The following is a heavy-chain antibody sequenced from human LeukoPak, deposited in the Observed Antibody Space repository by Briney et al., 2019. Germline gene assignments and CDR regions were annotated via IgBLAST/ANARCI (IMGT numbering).Heavy chain of an antibody. CDR3: ARGTELYYYDSSGQRDAFDI. D-gene: IGHD3-22*01. V-gene: IGHV1-69*01. CDR2: IIPIFGTA. CDR1: GGTFSSYA. Sequence: SVKVSCKASGGTFSSYAISWVRQAPGQGLEWMGGIIPIFGTANYAQKFQGRVTITADESTSTAYMELSSLRSEDTAVYYCARGTELYYYDSSGQRDAFDIWGQGTMVTVSS. J-gene: IGHJ3*02.